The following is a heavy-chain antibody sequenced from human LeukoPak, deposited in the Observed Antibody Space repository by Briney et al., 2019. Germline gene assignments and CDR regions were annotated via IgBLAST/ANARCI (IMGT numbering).Heavy chain of an antibody. CDR2: ISYDRSNK. CDR1: GFTFSSYA. CDR3: ARGHRVCSGGSCYGDY. D-gene: IGHD2-15*01. J-gene: IGHJ4*02. V-gene: IGHV3-30-3*01. Sequence: PGGSLRLSCAASGFTFSSYAMHWVRQAPGKGLEWVAVISYDRSNKYYADSVKGRFTISRDNSKNTLYLQMNSLRAEDTAVYYCARGHRVCSGGSCYGDYWGQGTLVTVSS.